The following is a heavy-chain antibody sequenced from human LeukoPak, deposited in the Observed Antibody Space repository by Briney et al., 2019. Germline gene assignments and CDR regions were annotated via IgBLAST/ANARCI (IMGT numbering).Heavy chain of an antibody. Sequence: GGSLRLSCAASGFTFSSYSMNWVRQAPGKGLKWVSSISSSSSYIYYADSVKGRFTISRDNAKNSLYLQMNSLRAEDTAFYYCTKDLTPGGADVWGQGTTVTVSS. CDR3: TKDLTPGGADV. CDR1: GFTFSSYS. D-gene: IGHD2-15*01. V-gene: IGHV3-21*04. J-gene: IGHJ6*02. CDR2: ISSSSSYI.